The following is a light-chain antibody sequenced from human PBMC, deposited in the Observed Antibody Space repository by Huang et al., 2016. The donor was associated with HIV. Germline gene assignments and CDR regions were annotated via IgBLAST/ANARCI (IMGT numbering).Light chain of an antibody. CDR3: QQYNDWPPWGT. J-gene: IGKJ2*01. CDR2: GAF. V-gene: IGKV3-15*01. Sequence: EIVMTQSPATLSVSPGERATLSCRASQSVGSNLAWYQPKPGQAPRLLIYGAFTRATGIPARFSGSGSGTEFTLTISSLQSEDFAVYYCQQYNDWPPWGTFGQGTKLEIK. CDR1: QSVGSN.